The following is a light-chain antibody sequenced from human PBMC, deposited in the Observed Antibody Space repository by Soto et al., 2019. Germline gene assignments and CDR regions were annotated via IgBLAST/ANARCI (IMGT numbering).Light chain of an antibody. V-gene: IGLV1-51*02. CDR1: SSNIGNNY. CDR2: ETN. Sequence: QSVLTLPPSVSAAPGQKVTISCSGSSSNIGNNYVSWYKQLPGTAPKLLIYETNQRPSGIPDRFSGSKSGTSATLHITGLQTGDEADYYCETWDRSLYAVVFGGGTKLTVL. J-gene: IGLJ3*02. CDR3: ETWDRSLYAVV.